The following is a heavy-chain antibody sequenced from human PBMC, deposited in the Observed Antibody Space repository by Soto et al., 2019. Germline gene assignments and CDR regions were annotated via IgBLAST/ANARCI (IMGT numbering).Heavy chain of an antibody. CDR1: GYAFISYG. CDR2: ISAHHVNT. Sequence: GGSVKVTCRSSGYAFISYGISWVRQAPGQGLEGVGWISAHHVNTTWAQKPQGRVTMTTDTSTSTAHMELRSLRSDDTAVYYCARGTGELGYYWG. J-gene: IGHJ4*01. D-gene: IGHD1-26*01. CDR3: ARGTGELGYY. V-gene: IGHV1-18*01.